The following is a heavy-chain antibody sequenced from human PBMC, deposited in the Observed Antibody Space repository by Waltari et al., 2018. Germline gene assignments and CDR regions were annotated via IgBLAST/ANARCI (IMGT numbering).Heavy chain of an antibody. J-gene: IGHJ4*02. V-gene: IGHV1-69*01. CDR1: EGTFSSYA. CDR2: IIPIFGTA. Sequence: QVQLVQSGAAVKKPGSSVKVSCKASEGTFSSYAISWVRTAPGQGLEWMGGIIPIFGTANYAQKFQGRVTITADESTSTAYMELSSLRSEDTAVYYCARQRASSSWYPLAGGYFDYWGQGTLVTVSS. CDR3: ARQRASSSWYPLAGGYFDY. D-gene: IGHD6-13*01.